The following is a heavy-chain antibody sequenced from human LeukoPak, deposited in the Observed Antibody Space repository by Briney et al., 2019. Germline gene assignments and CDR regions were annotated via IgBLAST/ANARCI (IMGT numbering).Heavy chain of an antibody. CDR1: GFTFSSYS. D-gene: IGHD5-24*01. CDR3: ARDMDGFGMDV. Sequence: GGSLRLSCAASGFTFSSYSMNWVRQAPWKGLEWVSSISSSSSYIYYADSVKGRFTISRDNAKNSLYLQMNSLRAEDTAVYYCARDMDGFGMDVWGQGTTVTVSS. CDR2: ISSSSSYI. J-gene: IGHJ6*02. V-gene: IGHV3-21*01.